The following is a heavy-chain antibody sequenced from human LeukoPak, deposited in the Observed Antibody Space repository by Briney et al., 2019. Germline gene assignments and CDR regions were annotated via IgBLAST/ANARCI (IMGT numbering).Heavy chain of an antibody. CDR3: ARCSSYYYYYMDV. CDR1: GFTFSNAW. V-gene: IGHV3-7*01. Sequence: GGSLRLSCAASGFTFSNAWMSWVRQAPGKGLEWVANIKQDGSEKYYVDSVKGRFTISRDNAKNSLYLQMNSLRAEDTAVYYCARCSSYYYYYMDVWGKGTTVTVSS. D-gene: IGHD6-13*01. J-gene: IGHJ6*03. CDR2: IKQDGSEK.